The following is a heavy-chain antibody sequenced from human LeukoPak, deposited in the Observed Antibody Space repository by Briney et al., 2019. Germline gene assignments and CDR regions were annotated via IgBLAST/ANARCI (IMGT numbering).Heavy chain of an antibody. CDR2: IRSKANNYAT. J-gene: IGHJ3*02. CDR1: GFTLSEPA. V-gene: IGHV3-73*01. D-gene: IGHD3-16*01. CDR3: SRYRGDSDAFDM. Sequence: GSLRLSCAASGFTLSEPAIHWVRQASGKGLEWVGRIRSKANNYATAYAASVKGRFTISRDDSKKTTYLQMNSLKTEDSAVYYCSRYRGDSDAFDMWGQGTMVTVSS.